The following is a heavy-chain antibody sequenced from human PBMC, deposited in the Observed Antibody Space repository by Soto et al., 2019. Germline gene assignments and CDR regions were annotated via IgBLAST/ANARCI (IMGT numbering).Heavy chain of an antibody. J-gene: IGHJ4*02. V-gene: IGHV3-48*01. D-gene: IGHD3-10*01. CDR3: ASALWFGENTFDY. Sequence: GGSLRLSCVASGFTFSTYSMNWVRQAPGKGLEWVSFISSSSSSIYYVDSVKGRFTISRDNAKNSLYLQMNSLRAEDTAVYYCASALWFGENTFDYWGQGALVTVSS. CDR2: ISSSSSSI. CDR1: GFTFSTYS.